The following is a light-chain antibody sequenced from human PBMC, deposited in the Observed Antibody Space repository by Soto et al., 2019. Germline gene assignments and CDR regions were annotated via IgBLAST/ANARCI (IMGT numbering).Light chain of an antibody. V-gene: IGLV1-47*01. CDR1: SSNIGNNY. Sequence: QSALTQPPSASGTPGQRVTISCSGTSSNIGNNYVYWYQQVPGTAPKLLIYRNNQRPSGVPDRFSGSKSGISASLAVSGLRSEDDTDYYCAAWDDSLSAYVFGTGTKV. CDR2: RNN. J-gene: IGLJ1*01. CDR3: AAWDDSLSAYV.